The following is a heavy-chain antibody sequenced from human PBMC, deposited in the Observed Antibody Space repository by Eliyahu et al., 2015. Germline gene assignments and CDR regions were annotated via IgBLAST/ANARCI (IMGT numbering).Heavy chain of an antibody. CDR2: INHSGST. Sequence: HVQLQQWGAGLLKPSEXLSLTCXVYGGSFSGYYWSWIRQPPGKGLGWIGEINHSGSTNYSPSLKSRVTISVDTSKNQFSLKLSSVTAADTAVYYCAREDISSSGEYYFDYWGQGTLVTVSS. CDR1: GGSFSGYY. D-gene: IGHD6-6*01. V-gene: IGHV4-34*01. CDR3: AREDISSSGEYYFDY. J-gene: IGHJ4*02.